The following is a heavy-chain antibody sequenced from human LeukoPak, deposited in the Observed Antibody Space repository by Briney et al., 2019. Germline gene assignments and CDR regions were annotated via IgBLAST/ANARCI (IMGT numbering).Heavy chain of an antibody. Sequence: SETLSLTCAVYGGSFSGYYWSWIRQPPGKGLEWIGEINHSGSTNYNPSLKSRVTMSVDTSKNQFSLRLSSVTAADTAVYYCARGYGSGSYYHYWGQGTLVTVSS. CDR1: GGSFSGYY. CDR2: INHSGST. J-gene: IGHJ4*02. V-gene: IGHV4-34*01. CDR3: ARGYGSGSYYHY. D-gene: IGHD3-10*01.